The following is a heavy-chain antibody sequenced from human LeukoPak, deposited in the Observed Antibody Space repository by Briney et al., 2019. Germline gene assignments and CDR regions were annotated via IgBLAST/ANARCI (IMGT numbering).Heavy chain of an antibody. CDR3: ARIGGCSSTSCYSRGNNYFDY. Sequence: SETLSLTCAVYGGSFSGYYWSWIRQPPGKGLEWIGEINHSGSTNYNPSLKSRVTISVDTSKNQFSLKLSSVTAADTAVYYCARIGGCSSTSCYSRGNNYFDYWGQGTLVTVSS. V-gene: IGHV4-34*01. CDR2: INHSGST. D-gene: IGHD2-2*02. J-gene: IGHJ4*02. CDR1: GGSFSGYY.